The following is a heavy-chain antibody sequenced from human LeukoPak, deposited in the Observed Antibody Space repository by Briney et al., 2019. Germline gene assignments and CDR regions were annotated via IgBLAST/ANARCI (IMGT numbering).Heavy chain of an antibody. Sequence: GGSLRLSCVASGITFSSYGMHWVRQAPGKGLEWVAVISYDGSNKYYADSVKGRFTISRDNSKNTLYLQMNSLRVEDTAVYYCAKDRGYCSGGSRYYFDYWGQGTLVTVSS. CDR1: GITFSSYG. V-gene: IGHV3-30*18. CDR2: ISYDGSNK. CDR3: AKDRGYCSGGSRYYFDY. D-gene: IGHD2-15*01. J-gene: IGHJ4*02.